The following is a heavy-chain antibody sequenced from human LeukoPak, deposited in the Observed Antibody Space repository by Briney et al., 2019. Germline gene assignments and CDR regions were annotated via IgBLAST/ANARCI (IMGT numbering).Heavy chain of an antibody. CDR1: GGSISSYY. J-gene: IGHJ6*03. Sequence: SETLSLTCTVSGGSISSYYWSWIRQPPGKGLEWIGYVYYSGSTNYNPSLKSRVTISVDTSKNQFSLKLSSVTAADTAVYYCARAAGYGDSSSYYYYMDVWGKGTTVTVSS. CDR2: VYYSGST. D-gene: IGHD4-17*01. V-gene: IGHV4-59*01. CDR3: ARAAGYGDSSSYYYYMDV.